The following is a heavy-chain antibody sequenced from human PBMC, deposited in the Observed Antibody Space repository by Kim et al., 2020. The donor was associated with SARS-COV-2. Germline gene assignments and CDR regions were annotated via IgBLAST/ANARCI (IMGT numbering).Heavy chain of an antibody. V-gene: IGHV4-39*01. CDR1: GGSVITSQYY. J-gene: IGHJ4*02. CDR3: ARRRYDYWSASSEDFDY. D-gene: IGHD3-3*01. Sequence: SETLSLTCNVSGGSVITSQYYWAWIRQPPGKGLEWIATLYFGGTTFYNSALTGRVTISVDTSKSQFSLKLSSVTVADTAVYYCARRRYDYWSASSEDFDYWGQGTLVTVSS. CDR2: LYFGGTT.